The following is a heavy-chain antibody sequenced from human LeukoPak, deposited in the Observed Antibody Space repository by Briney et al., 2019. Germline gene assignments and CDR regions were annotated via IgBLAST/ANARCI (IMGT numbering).Heavy chain of an antibody. V-gene: IGHV3-30*02. D-gene: IGHD6-13*01. CDR2: IRSDGSNK. CDR3: AKDLSRSPDY. CDR1: GFTFSVYW. Sequence: GGPLRLSCAASGFTFSVYWMGWVGQAPGKGLEWVAFIRSDGSNKYYGDCVKGRFTISRDNSKNTLYLQMNSLRAEDTAVYYCAKDLSRSPDYWGQGTLVTVSS. J-gene: IGHJ4*02.